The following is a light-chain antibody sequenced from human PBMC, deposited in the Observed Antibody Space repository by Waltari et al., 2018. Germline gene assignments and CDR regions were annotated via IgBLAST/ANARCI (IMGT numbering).Light chain of an antibody. CDR2: EDV. CDR1: ALPKKY. V-gene: IGLV3-10*01. J-gene: IGLJ2*01. CDR3: YSTDSSGNVQV. Sequence: SYELTQPPSVSVSPGQTARITCSGDALPKKYAYWSQQKSGQAPVQVIYEDVKRPSGIPERFSGSSSGTMVTLTISGAQVEDEADYYCYSTDSSGNVQVFGGGTKLTVL.